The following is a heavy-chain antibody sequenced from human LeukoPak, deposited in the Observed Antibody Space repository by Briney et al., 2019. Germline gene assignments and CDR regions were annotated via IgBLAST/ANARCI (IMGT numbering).Heavy chain of an antibody. Sequence: GGSLRLSCAASGFTFSSYWMSWVRQAPGKGLEWVANIKQDGSEKYYVDSVKGGFTISRDNAKNSLYLQMNSLRAEDTAVYYCAKTRLLRYFDWLREKYYFDYWGQGTLVTVSS. D-gene: IGHD3-9*01. CDR3: AKTRLLRYFDWLREKYYFDY. CDR1: GFTFSSYW. J-gene: IGHJ4*02. CDR2: IKQDGSEK. V-gene: IGHV3-7*03.